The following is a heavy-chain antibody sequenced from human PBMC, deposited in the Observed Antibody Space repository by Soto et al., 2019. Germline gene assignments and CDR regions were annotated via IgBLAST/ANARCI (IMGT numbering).Heavy chain of an antibody. CDR3: ARRDSSGPFEYFQH. V-gene: IGHV4-59*01. CDR1: SGSISTYY. J-gene: IGHJ1*01. D-gene: IGHD3-22*01. CDR2: IYHSGST. Sequence: SENLSLTCTVSSGSISTYYWSWIRQPPGKGLEWIGNIYHSGSTNFNPSLKSRVTISVDRSKNQFSLKLSSVTAADTAVYYCARRDSSGPFEYFQHWGQRTLVTVSS.